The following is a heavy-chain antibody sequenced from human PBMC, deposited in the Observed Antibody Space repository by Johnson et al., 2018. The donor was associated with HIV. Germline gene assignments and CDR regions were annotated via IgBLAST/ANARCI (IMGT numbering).Heavy chain of an antibody. CDR1: GFTFSSYW. V-gene: IGHV3-33*03. CDR2: TWFDGINK. CDR3: AKGRDGDSDAFDI. Sequence: QEQLVESGGGLVQPGGSLRLSCAASGFTFSSYWMHWVRQAPGKGLEWVAVTWFDGINKYYSDSVKGRFTISRDNAKNSLYLQMNSLRTEDTALYYCAKGRDGDSDAFDICGQGTMVTVSS. D-gene: IGHD4-17*01. J-gene: IGHJ3*02.